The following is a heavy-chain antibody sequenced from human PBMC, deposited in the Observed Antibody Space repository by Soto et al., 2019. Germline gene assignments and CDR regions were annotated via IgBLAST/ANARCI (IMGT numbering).Heavy chain of an antibody. D-gene: IGHD3-3*01. CDR2: ISAYNGNT. CDR3: ARVDDFWSGYVKYFDY. J-gene: IGHJ4*02. CDR1: GYTFTSYG. Sequence: ASVKVSCKASGYTFTSYGISWVRQAPGQGLEWMGWISAYNGNTNYAQKLQGRVTMTTDTSTSTAYMEPRSLRSDDTAVYYCARVDDFWSGYVKYFDYWGQGTLVTVSS. V-gene: IGHV1-18*01.